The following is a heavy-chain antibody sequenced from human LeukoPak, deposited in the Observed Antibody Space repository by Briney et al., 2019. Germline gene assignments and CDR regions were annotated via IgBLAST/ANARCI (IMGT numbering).Heavy chain of an antibody. CDR2: ISSSSSYI. J-gene: IGHJ6*03. Sequence: GGSLRLSCAASGFTFSSYSMNWVRQAPGKGLEWVSSISSSSSYIYYADSVKGRLTISRDNARNSLYLQMNSLRAEDTSVYYCAREHSGYDFPGRDYYYMDVWGKGTTVTVSS. CDR3: AREHSGYDFPGRDYYYMDV. V-gene: IGHV3-21*01. D-gene: IGHD5-12*01. CDR1: GFTFSSYS.